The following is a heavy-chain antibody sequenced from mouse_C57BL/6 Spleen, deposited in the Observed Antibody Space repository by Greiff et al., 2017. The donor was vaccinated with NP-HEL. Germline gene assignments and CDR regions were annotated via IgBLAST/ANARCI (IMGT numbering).Heavy chain of an antibody. D-gene: IGHD1-1*01. CDR2: IYPGDGDT. J-gene: IGHJ2*01. CDR1: GYAFSSSW. CDR3: ARAVAATGYFDY. Sequence: QVQLQQSGPELVKPGASVKISCKASGYAFSSSWMNWVKQRPGKGLEWIGRIYPGDGDTNYNVKFKGKATLTADKSSSTAYMQLSSLTSEDSAVYFCARAVAATGYFDYWGQGTTLTVSS. V-gene: IGHV1-82*01.